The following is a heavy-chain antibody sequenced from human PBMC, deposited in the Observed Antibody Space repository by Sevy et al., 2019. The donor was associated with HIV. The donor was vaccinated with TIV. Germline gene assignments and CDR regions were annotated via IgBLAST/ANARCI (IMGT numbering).Heavy chain of an antibody. J-gene: IGHJ3*02. V-gene: IGHV3-21*01. Sequence: RGCLRLSCAASGFTFSSYSMNCVRQAPGKGLEWVSSISSSSSYIYYADSVKGRFTISRDNAKNSLYLQMNSLRAEDTAVHYCAREGGLAYYYHSRGGGDIWGQGTMVCVSS. CDR3: AREGGLAYYYHSRGGGDI. D-gene: IGHD3-22*01. CDR1: GFTFSSYS. CDR2: ISSSSSYI.